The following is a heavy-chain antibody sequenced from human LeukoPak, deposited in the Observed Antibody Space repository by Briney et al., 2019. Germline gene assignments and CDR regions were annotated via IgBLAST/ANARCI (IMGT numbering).Heavy chain of an antibody. CDR1: GFTFSSYA. J-gene: IGHJ4*02. Sequence: GSLRLSCAASGFTFSSYAMHWVRQAPGKGLEWVAVISYDGSNKYYADSVKGRFTISRDNSKNTLYLQMNSLRAEDTAVYYCARAQYYYDSSGYRGVNYFDYWGQGTLVTVSS. CDR3: ARAQYYYDSSGYRGVNYFDY. CDR2: ISYDGSNK. V-gene: IGHV3-30-3*01. D-gene: IGHD3-22*01.